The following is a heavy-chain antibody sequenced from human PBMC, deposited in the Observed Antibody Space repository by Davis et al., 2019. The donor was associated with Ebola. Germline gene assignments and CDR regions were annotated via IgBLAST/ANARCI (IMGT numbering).Heavy chain of an antibody. J-gene: IGHJ4*02. Sequence: GESLKISCKGSGYSFTSYWIGWVRQMPGKGLEWMGLIYTGDSDTRYSPSFRGQVTISADKSLRTAYLQWSGLKASDTAMYYCARMGKSYYDSLWDYWGQGTLVTVSS. CDR2: IYTGDSDT. V-gene: IGHV5-51*01. CDR3: ARMGKSYYDSLWDY. CDR1: GYSFTSYW. D-gene: IGHD3-10*01.